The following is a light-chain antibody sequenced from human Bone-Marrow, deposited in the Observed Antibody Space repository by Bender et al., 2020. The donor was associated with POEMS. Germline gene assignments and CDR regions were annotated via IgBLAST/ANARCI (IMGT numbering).Light chain of an antibody. Sequence: QSALTQPASVSGSPGQSITISCTGTSSDVGGYDVVSWYQQHPGKAPKLIIYEVTNRPSGLSNRFSGSKSGNTASLTISGLQAEDEADYYCSSYTSITTGVIFGGGTKLTVL. CDR3: SSYTSITTGVI. J-gene: IGLJ2*01. CDR1: SSDVGGYDV. CDR2: EVT. V-gene: IGLV2-23*02.